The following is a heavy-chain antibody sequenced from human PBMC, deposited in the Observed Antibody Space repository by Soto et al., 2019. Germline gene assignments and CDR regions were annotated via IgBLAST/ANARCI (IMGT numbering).Heavy chain of an antibody. J-gene: IGHJ3*02. CDR3: AKDQYYYDSSGYWNAFNI. V-gene: IGHV3-23*01. CDR1: GFTFSSYA. Sequence: PGGSLRLSCAASGFTFSSYAMSWVRQAPGKGLEWVSAISGSGGSTYYADSVKGRFTISRDNSKNTLYLQMNSLRAEDTAVYYCAKDQYYYDSSGYWNAFNIWGQGTMVTVSS. D-gene: IGHD3-22*01. CDR2: ISGSGGST.